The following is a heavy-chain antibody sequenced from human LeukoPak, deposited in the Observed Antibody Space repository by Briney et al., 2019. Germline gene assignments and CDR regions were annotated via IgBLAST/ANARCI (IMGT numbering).Heavy chain of an antibody. V-gene: IGHV4-59*01. J-gene: IGHJ4*02. Sequence: SETLSLTCTVSGGSISSYYWSWIRQPPGKGLEWIGYIYYSGNSNSNPSLKSRVTISVDTSKNQFFLKLNSVTAADTAVYYCARESVTTGYFDYWGQGTLVTVSS. CDR1: GGSISSYY. CDR3: ARESVTTGYFDY. CDR2: IYYSGNS. D-gene: IGHD4-17*01.